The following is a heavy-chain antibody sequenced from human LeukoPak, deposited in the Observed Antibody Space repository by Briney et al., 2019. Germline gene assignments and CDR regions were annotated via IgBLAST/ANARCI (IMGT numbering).Heavy chain of an antibody. Sequence: GGSLRLSCAASGFTVSSNYMSWVRQAPGKGLEWVSVIYGGGSTYYADSVKGRFTISRHNSKNTLYLQMNSLRAEDAAVYYCARERRIAVAGTGQYGMDVWGQGTTVTVSS. CDR3: ARERRIAVAGTGQYGMDV. V-gene: IGHV3-53*04. J-gene: IGHJ6*02. CDR1: GFTVSSNY. D-gene: IGHD6-19*01. CDR2: IYGGGST.